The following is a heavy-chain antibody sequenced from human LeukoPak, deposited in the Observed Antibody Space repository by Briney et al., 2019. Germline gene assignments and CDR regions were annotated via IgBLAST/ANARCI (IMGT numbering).Heavy chain of an antibody. D-gene: IGHD3-10*01. CDR2: ITGDGATT. CDR3: ARASGSGSYLVDWFDP. J-gene: IGHJ5*02. V-gene: IGHV3-23*01. CDR1: GFSFSINA. Sequence: GGSLRLSCAASGFSFSINAMTWVRQAPGKGLECVSAITGDGATTYYADSVRGRFTISRDNAKNSLYLQMNSLRAEDTAVYYCARASGSGSYLVDWFDPWGQGTLVTVSS.